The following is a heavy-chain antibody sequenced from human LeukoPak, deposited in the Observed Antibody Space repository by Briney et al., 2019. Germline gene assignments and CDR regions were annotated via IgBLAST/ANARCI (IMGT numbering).Heavy chain of an antibody. CDR3: AAPGSITQHAFDI. V-gene: IGHV4-59*01. CDR2: IYDSGST. CDR1: GGSISSYY. D-gene: IGHD2-2*01. Sequence: SETLSLTCTVSGGSISSYYWSWIRQPPGKGLEWIGYIYDSGSTNYNPSLKSRVTISVDTSKNQFSLKLSSVTAADTAVYYCAAPGSITQHAFDIWGQGTMVTVSS. J-gene: IGHJ3*02.